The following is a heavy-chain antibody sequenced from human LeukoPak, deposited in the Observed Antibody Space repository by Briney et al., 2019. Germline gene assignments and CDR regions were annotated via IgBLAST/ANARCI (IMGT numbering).Heavy chain of an antibody. CDR3: AKDGLHGSYYYYYYMDV. V-gene: IGHV3-23*01. CDR2: ISASGGTT. J-gene: IGHJ6*03. CDR1: GFTFTSYG. D-gene: IGHD1-26*01. Sequence: GTLRLSCAASGFTFTSYGMSWVRQAPGKGLECVSVISASGGTTYYADSVKGRFTIFRDNSQNTLYLQMNSLRAEDTAIYYCAKDGLHGSYYYYYYMDVWGIGTTVTISS.